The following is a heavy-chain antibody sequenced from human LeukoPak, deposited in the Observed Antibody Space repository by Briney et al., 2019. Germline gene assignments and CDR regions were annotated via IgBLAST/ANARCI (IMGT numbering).Heavy chain of an antibody. Sequence: GGSLRLSCAASGFTFSNYDMNWVRQAPGKGLEWVSYISRSSSHIYYADSMKGRLTISRDNAKSSLYLQMDSLRDEDTAIYYCARDRAALARMGGMDVWGQGTTVTVFS. CDR3: ARDRAALARMGGMDV. D-gene: IGHD5-12*01. CDR1: GFTFSNYD. CDR2: ISRSSSHI. J-gene: IGHJ6*02. V-gene: IGHV3-21*01.